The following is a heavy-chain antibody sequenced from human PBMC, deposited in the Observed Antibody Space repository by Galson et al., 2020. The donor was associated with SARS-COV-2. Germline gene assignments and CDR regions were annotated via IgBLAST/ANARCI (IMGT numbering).Heavy chain of an antibody. V-gene: IGHV4-31*03. Sequence: ASETLSLTCTVSGGSISSVSYYWSWIRQRPGKGLEWIGYIFYSGSPYYNQSLKSRVTISVDTSKNQFSLRLSSVAAADTAVYYCAIAVVPPTMSRWFDLWGQGTLVTVSS. CDR2: IFYSGSP. CDR1: GGSISSVSYY. J-gene: IGHJ5*02. CDR3: AIAVVPPTMSRWFDL. D-gene: IGHD2-2*01.